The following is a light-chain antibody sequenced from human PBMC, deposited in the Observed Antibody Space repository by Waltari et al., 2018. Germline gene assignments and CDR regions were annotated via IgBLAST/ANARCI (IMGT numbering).Light chain of an antibody. Sequence: QSVLTQPPSASGTPGQRVSIFCSGSSSNIGSNTANWYQQLPGAAPKLLISNDNQRPSGVPDRFSGSKSGTSASLAISGLQSEDEADYYCAAWDGSLSAMVFGGGTELTVL. CDR3: AAWDGSLSAMV. CDR2: NDN. J-gene: IGLJ2*01. V-gene: IGLV1-44*01. CDR1: SSNIGSNT.